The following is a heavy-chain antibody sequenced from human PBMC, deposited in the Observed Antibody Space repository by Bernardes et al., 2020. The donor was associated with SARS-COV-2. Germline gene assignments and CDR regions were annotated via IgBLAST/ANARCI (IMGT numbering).Heavy chain of an antibody. J-gene: IGHJ6*02. CDR3: ARDEKHWLGVGLDYYYGMDV. D-gene: IGHD6-19*01. V-gene: IGHV4-61*02. Sequence: SETLSLTCTVSGASIDTSSFHWSWIRQPAGKGLEWIGRVYSSGSTNHNPSLRSRVTISVDTSKNQFSLKMTSVTAADTAVYYCARDEKHWLGVGLDYYYGMDVWGQGTTVTVSS. CDR2: VYSSGST. CDR1: GASIDTSSFH.